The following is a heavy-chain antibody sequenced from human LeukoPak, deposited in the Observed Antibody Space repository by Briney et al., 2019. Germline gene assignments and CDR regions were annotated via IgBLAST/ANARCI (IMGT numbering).Heavy chain of an antibody. CDR1: GYTFTSYD. D-gene: IGHD3-10*01. CDR2: MNPNSGNT. CDR3: ARRTMVRGVIFDY. Sequence: GASVKVSCKASGYTFTSYDINWVRQATGQGLEWMGWMNPNSGNTGYAQKFQGRVTMTRNTSISTAYMELSSLRSEDTAVYYCARRTMVRGVIFDYWGQGTLVTVSS. V-gene: IGHV1-8*01. J-gene: IGHJ4*02.